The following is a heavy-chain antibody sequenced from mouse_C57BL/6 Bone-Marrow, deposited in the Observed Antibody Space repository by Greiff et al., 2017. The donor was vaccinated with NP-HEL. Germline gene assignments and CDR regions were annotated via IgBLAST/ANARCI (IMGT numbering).Heavy chain of an antibody. CDR3: ARDSTTAFDY. Sequence: EVKLVESGGGLVKPGGSLKLSCAASGFTFSSYAMSWVRQTPEKRLEWVATISDGGSYTYFPDNVKGRFTISRDNAKNNLYLQMSHLKSEDTAMYYCARDSTTAFDYWGQGTTLTVSS. D-gene: IGHD1-2*01. J-gene: IGHJ2*01. CDR1: GFTFSSYA. CDR2: ISDGGSYT. V-gene: IGHV5-4*01.